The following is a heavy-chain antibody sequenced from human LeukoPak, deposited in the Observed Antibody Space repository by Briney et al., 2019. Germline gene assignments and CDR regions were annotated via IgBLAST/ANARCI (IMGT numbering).Heavy chain of an antibody. J-gene: IGHJ4*02. Sequence: GRSLRLSCAASGFTFSSYGMHWVRQAPGKGLEWVAVISYDGSNKYYADSVKGRFTISRDNSKNTVYLQMNSLRAEDTAVYYCARDRPFDYWGQGTLVTVSS. V-gene: IGHV3-30*03. CDR2: ISYDGSNK. CDR1: GFTFSSYG. CDR3: ARDRPFDY.